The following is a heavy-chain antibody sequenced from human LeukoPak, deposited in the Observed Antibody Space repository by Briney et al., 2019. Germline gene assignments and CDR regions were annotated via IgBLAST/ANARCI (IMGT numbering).Heavy chain of an antibody. Sequence: PSETLSLTCTVSGGSISSGSHYWSWIRQPAGKGLEWIGRIYTSGSTNYNPSLKSRVTISVDTSKNQFSLKLSSVTAADTAVYYCARGRVTMIVLDAFDIWGQGTMVTVSS. CDR3: ARGRVTMIVLDAFDI. CDR1: GGSISSGSHY. V-gene: IGHV4-61*02. D-gene: IGHD3-22*01. CDR2: IYTSGST. J-gene: IGHJ3*02.